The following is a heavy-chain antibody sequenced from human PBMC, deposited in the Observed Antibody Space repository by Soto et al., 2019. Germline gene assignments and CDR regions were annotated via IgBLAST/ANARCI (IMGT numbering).Heavy chain of an antibody. J-gene: IGHJ3*02. CDR3: ARGFGELSAFDI. V-gene: IGHV4-31*01. D-gene: IGHD3-10*01. Sequence: QVQLQESGPGLVKPSQTLSLTCTVSGGSISSGYYWSWIRQHPGKDLEWIGYDYYSGKSKYNPSLKCLVTISVDTSKNQFSLKLSSVTAADTAVYYCARGFGELSAFDICGQGTMVTVSS. CDR1: GGSISSGYY. CDR2: DYYSGKS.